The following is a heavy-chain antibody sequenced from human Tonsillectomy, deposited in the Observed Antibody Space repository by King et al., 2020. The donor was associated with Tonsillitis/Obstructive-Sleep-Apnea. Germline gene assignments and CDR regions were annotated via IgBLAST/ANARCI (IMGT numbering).Heavy chain of an antibody. D-gene: IGHD2-2*02. CDR1: GYTFTSYG. Sequence: QLVQSGAEVKKPGASVKVSCKASGYTFTSYGISWVRQAPGQGLEWMGWISAYNGNTNYAQKLQGRVTMTTDTSTSTAYMELRSLRSDDTAVDYCARGGYCSSTSCYMGNWFDPWGQGTLVTVSS. V-gene: IGHV1-18*01. CDR3: ARGGYCSSTSCYMGNWFDP. CDR2: ISAYNGNT. J-gene: IGHJ5*02.